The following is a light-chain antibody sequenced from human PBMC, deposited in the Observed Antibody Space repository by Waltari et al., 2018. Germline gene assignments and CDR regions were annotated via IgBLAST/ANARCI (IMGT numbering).Light chain of an antibody. CDR3: CSYVARSFYV. V-gene: IGLV2-23*02. J-gene: IGLJ1*01. Sequence: QSALTQPASGPGAPGQSIPIPCIGPSSAVGRYDLVSWFPQTPGKAPKLLIYEVSKWPSRVSTRFSGSKSGTTASLTISGLQAEDEADYYCCSYVARSFYVFGTGTKVTV. CDR2: EVS. CDR1: SSAVGRYDL.